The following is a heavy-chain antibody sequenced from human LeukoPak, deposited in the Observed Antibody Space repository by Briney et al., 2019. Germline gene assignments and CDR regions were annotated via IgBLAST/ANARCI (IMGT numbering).Heavy chain of an antibody. CDR1: GYTFTGYY. Sequence: ASVKVSCKASGYTFTGYYMHWVRQAPGQGLEWMGWINPNSGGTNYAQKFQGRVTMTRDTSISTAYMELSRLRSDDTAVYYCASDIAAAGPNPYYYYGTDVWGQGTTVTVSS. D-gene: IGHD6-13*01. CDR3: ASDIAAAGPNPYYYYGTDV. CDR2: INPNSGGT. J-gene: IGHJ6*02. V-gene: IGHV1-2*02.